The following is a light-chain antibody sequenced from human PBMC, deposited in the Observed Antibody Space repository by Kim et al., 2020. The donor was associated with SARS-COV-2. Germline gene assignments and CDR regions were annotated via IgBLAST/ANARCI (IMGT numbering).Light chain of an antibody. CDR1: QGISSY. Sequence: ASTGDRVTITCRARQGISSYLAWYQHKPWKDPKLLIYAASTLQSGVPSRFSGSGSGTDFTLTISCLQSEDFATYYCQQYYSYPRTFGQGTKVDIK. V-gene: IGKV1-8*01. J-gene: IGKJ1*01. CDR2: AAS. CDR3: QQYYSYPRT.